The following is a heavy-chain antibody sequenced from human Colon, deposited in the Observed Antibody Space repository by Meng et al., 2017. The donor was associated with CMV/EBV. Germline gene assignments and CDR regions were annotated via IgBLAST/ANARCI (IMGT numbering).Heavy chain of an antibody. V-gene: IGHV3-21*01. Sequence: GESLKISCAASGFTFSTYSMNWVRQAPGKGLEWVSSISSGSSDIYYADSVRGRFTISRDNSKNTLYLQMNSLRAEDTAVYYCARGFRQLVDYYYYGMDVWGQGTTVTVSS. CDR2: ISSGSSDI. D-gene: IGHD6-6*01. J-gene: IGHJ6*02. CDR1: GFTFSTYS. CDR3: ARGFRQLVDYYYYGMDV.